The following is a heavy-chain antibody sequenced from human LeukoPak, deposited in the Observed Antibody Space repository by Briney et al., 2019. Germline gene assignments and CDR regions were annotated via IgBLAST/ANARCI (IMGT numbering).Heavy chain of an antibody. Sequence: GGSLRLSCAASGFTFSSYSMNWVRQAPGKGLEWVSSISSSSSYIYYADSVKGRFTISRDNAKNSLYLQMNSLRAEDTAVYYCARDRYCTTTRCSDYWGQGTLVTVSS. CDR2: ISSSSSYI. D-gene: IGHD2-2*01. CDR3: ARDRYCTTTRCSDY. CDR1: GFTFSSYS. V-gene: IGHV3-21*01. J-gene: IGHJ4*02.